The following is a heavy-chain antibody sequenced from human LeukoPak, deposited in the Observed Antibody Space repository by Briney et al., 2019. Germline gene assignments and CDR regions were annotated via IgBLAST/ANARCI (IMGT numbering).Heavy chain of an antibody. CDR1: GGSISSGGYS. V-gene: IGHV4-30-2*01. Sequence: SQTLSLTCAVSGGSISSGGYSWGWIRQPPGKGLEWIGYIYHSGSTYYNPSLKSRVTISVDRSKNQFSLKLSSVTAADTAVYYCAGSPLGYCSSTSCYENWFDPWGQGTLVTVSS. CDR2: IYHSGST. J-gene: IGHJ5*02. D-gene: IGHD2-2*01. CDR3: AGSPLGYCSSTSCYENWFDP.